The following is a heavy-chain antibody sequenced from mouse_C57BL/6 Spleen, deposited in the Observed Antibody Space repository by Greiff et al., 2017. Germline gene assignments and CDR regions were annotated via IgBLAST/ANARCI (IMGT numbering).Heavy chain of an antibody. CDR1: GYAFSSSW. CDR2: IYPGDGDT. D-gene: IGHD3-2*02. Sequence: QVQLQQSGPELVKPGASVKISCKASGYAFSSSWLNWVKQRPGKGLEWIGRIYPGDGDTNYNGKFKGKATLTADKSSSTAYMQLISLTSEDSAVYFCARDSSGSHFDYWGQGTTLTVSS. CDR3: ARDSSGSHFDY. J-gene: IGHJ2*01. V-gene: IGHV1-82*01.